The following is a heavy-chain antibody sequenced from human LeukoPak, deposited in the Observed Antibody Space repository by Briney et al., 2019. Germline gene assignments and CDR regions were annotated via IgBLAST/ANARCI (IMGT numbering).Heavy chain of an antibody. CDR3: ARIFTAGTWSPFDY. J-gene: IGHJ4*02. CDR2: IKEDGSEK. V-gene: IGHV3-7*05. D-gene: IGHD6-13*01. CDR1: GFTFSRYW. Sequence: PGGSLRLSCATSGFTFSRYWMSWVRQAPGKGLEWVANIKEDGSEKYYVDSVKGRFTISRDNAKNPLYLQMNSLRAEDTAVYYCARIFTAGTWSPFDYWGQGTLVAVSS.